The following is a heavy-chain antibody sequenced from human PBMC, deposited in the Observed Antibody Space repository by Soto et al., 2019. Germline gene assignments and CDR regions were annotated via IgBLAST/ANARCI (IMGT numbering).Heavy chain of an antibody. J-gene: IGHJ6*02. CDR1: GGSISSSSYY. CDR2: IYYSGST. V-gene: IGHV4-39*01. CDR3: ARPSGSYDYYYYGMDV. D-gene: IGHD1-26*01. Sequence: SDTLSLTCTVSGGSISSSSYYWGWIRQPPGKGLEWIGSIYYSGSTYYNPSLKSRVTISVDTSKNQFPLKLSSVTAADTAVYYCARPSGSYDYYYYGMDVWGQGTTVTVSS.